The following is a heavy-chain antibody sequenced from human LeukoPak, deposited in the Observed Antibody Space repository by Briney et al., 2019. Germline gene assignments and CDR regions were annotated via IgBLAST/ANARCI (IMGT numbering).Heavy chain of an antibody. CDR1: GSIVSTHY. V-gene: IGHV3-66*02. J-gene: IGHJ2*01. CDR3: VKKNGYYTSESFYVWWYFVL. Sequence: GASLRLSCAASGSIVSTHYMSSVRPAPGKGLEWVSVIYSGGSTYNADSVKGRFTISRDNSKYTLYLQMRPDDTAVYFCVKKNGYYTSESFYVWWYFVLWGGGALVTVSS. CDR2: IYSGGST. D-gene: IGHD3-3*01.